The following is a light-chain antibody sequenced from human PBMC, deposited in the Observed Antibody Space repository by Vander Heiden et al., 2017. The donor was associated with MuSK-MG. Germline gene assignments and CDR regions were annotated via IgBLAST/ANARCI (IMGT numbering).Light chain of an antibody. CDR2: GAS. J-gene: IGKJ1*01. V-gene: IGKV3-20*01. Sequence: EIVLTQSPGILSLSPGERATLSCRVSQTISSSYLAWYQQKPGQAPRLLIYGASSRANGIPDRFSGSGSGTDFTLTSSRLEPEDFAVYYWQHDRTSRTFGQGTKVXIK. CDR1: QTISSSY. CDR3: QHDRTSRT.